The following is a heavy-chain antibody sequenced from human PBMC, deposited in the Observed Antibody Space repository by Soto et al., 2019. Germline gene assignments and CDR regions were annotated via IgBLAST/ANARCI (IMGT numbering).Heavy chain of an antibody. V-gene: IGHV3-23*01. CDR3: AKDMYYYDSSGYLYYFDY. Sequence: GGSLRLSCAAPGFTFSSYAMSWVRQAPGKGLEWVSAISGSGGSTYYADSLKGRFTISRDNSKNTLYLQMNSLRAEDTAVYYCAKDMYYYDSSGYLYYFDYWGQGTLVTVSS. J-gene: IGHJ4*02. CDR1: GFTFSSYA. D-gene: IGHD3-22*01. CDR2: ISGSGGST.